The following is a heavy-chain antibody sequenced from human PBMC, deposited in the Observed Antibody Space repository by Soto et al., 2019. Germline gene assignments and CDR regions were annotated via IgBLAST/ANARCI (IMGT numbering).Heavy chain of an antibody. V-gene: IGHV3-13*01. D-gene: IGHD3-22*01. CDR1: GFTFSSYD. CDR3: ARYYYDSSGYYRGWFDP. CDR2: IGTAGDT. J-gene: IGHJ5*02. Sequence: PGGSLRLSCAASGFTFSSYDMHWFRQATGKGLEWASAIGTAGDTYYPGSVKGRFTISRENAKNSLYLQMNSLRAGDTAVYYCARYYYDSSGYYRGWFDPWGQGTLVTVSS.